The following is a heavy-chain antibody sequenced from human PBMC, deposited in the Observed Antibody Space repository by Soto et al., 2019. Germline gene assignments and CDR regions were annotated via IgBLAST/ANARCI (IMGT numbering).Heavy chain of an antibody. CDR2: IYHIGST. D-gene: IGHD4-17*01. CDR3: AKDGDAVGVAPYGMDV. CDR1: GGSISSSNW. Sequence: SETLSLTCAVSGGSISSSNWWSWVRQPPGKGLEWIGEIYHIGSTNYNPSLKSRVTISVDKSKNQFSLKLSSVTAADTAVYYCAKDGDAVGVAPYGMDVWGQGTTVTVSS. J-gene: IGHJ6*02. V-gene: IGHV4-4*02.